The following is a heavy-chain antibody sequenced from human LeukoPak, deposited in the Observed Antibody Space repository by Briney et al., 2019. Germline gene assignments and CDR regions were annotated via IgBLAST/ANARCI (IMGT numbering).Heavy chain of an antibody. V-gene: IGHV3-7*04. CDR3: ARVVGTDEGADY. CDR2: IRPDGSEK. J-gene: IGHJ4*02. CDR1: GFTFRNYW. D-gene: IGHD1-7*01. Sequence: GGSLRLSCAASGFTFRNYWMNWVRQAPGKGLEWVANIRPDGSEKRYVDSVKGRFTISRDNAKNSLYLQMNSLRAEDTAVYYCARVVGTDEGADYWGQGTLVTVSS.